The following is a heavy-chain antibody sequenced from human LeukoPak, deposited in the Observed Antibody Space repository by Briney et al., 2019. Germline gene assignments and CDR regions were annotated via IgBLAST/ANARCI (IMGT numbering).Heavy chain of an antibody. CDR1: GYTFTSYG. J-gene: IGHJ4*02. Sequence: ASVKVSCKASGYTFTSYGISWVRQAPGQGLEWMGWISAYNGNTNYAQKLQGRVTMTTDTSTSTAYMELRSLRPDDTAVYYCARDPSLQYCSSTSCYEVDYWGQGTLVTVSS. CDR3: ARDPSLQYCSSTSCYEVDY. V-gene: IGHV1-18*01. D-gene: IGHD2-2*01. CDR2: ISAYNGNT.